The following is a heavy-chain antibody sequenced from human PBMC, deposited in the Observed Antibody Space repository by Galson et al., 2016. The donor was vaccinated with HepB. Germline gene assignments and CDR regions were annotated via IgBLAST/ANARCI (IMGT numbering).Heavy chain of an antibody. Sequence: SLRLSCAASGFTFSSYAMHWVRQAPGKGLEWVAVISNDGSNTYYADSVKGRFTIPRDNSKNTLYVQMNSLRAEDTALYYCARPLYSSSPTTPIDYWGQGALVTVSS. J-gene: IGHJ4*02. D-gene: IGHD6-6*01. CDR1: GFTFSSYA. CDR2: ISNDGSNT. CDR3: ARPLYSSSPTTPIDY. V-gene: IGHV3-30*04.